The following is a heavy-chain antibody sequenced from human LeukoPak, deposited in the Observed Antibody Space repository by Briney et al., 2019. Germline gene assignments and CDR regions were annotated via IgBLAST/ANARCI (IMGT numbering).Heavy chain of an antibody. J-gene: IGHJ4*02. Sequence: GGSLRLSCVASGFIFRDYEMNWVRQAPGKGLEWISYIGSSSATIHYPDSVKGRFTISRDNAKNSIFLEMTSLRAEDTAVYYCVRQTVVVVAAFFDYWGQGALVTVSS. CDR1: GFIFRDYE. V-gene: IGHV3-48*03. CDR2: IGSSSATI. CDR3: VRQTVVVVAAFFDY. D-gene: IGHD2-15*01.